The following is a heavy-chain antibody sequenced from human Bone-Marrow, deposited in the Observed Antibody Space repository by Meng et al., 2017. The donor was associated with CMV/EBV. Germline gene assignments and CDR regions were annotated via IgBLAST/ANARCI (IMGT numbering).Heavy chain of an antibody. CDR3: ARVGPLYSSGWYFGKDYYGMDV. CDR1: GFTFSSYG. J-gene: IGHJ6*02. Sequence: GGSLRLSCAASGFTFSSYGMHWVRQATGKGLEWVSAIGTAGDTYYPGSVKGRFTISRENAKNSLYLQMNSLRAGDTAVYYCARVGPLYSSGWYFGKDYYGMDVWGQGTTVTVSS. V-gene: IGHV3-13*01. CDR2: IGTAGDT. D-gene: IGHD6-19*01.